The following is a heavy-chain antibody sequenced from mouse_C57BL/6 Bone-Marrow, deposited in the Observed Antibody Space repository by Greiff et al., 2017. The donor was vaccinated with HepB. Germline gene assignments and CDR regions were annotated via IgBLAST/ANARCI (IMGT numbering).Heavy chain of an antibody. CDR2: IYPGSGST. J-gene: IGHJ4*01. V-gene: IGHV1-55*01. CDR3: ARAGYYRRPYAMDY. CDR1: GYTFTSYW. D-gene: IGHD1-1*02. Sequence: VQLQQPGAELVKPGASVKMSCKASGYTFTSYWITWVKQRPGQGLEWIGDIYPGSGSTNYNEKFKSKATLTVDTSSSTAYMQLSSLTSEDSAVYYCARAGYYRRPYAMDYWGQGTSVTVSS.